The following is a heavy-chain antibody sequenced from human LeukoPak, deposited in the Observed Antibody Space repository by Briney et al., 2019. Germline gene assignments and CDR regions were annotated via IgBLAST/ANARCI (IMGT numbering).Heavy chain of an antibody. CDR2: INPDSGGT. CDR1: GYTFTGYY. J-gene: IGHJ4*02. D-gene: IGHD3-10*01. V-gene: IGHV1-2*02. Sequence: ASVKVSCKASGYTFTGYYMLWVRQAPGPPLEWMGWINPDSGGTTYAQKFQGRVTMTRDTSISTAYMEVSRLRSDDTAVYYCARGAGIIESHSDYWGQGTLVTVSS. CDR3: ARGAGIIESHSDY.